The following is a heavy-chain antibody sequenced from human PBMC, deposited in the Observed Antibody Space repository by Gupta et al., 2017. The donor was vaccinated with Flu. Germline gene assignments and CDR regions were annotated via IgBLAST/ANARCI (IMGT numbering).Heavy chain of an antibody. V-gene: IGHV3-23*01. D-gene: IGHD2-2*01. CDR3: VNLGYCTSATCYVHAFDV. Sequence: KGLEWVASISDNGGSTYYADSVKGRFTISRDNSKNTLFLQMNSLGAEDTAVYYCVNLGYCTSATCYVHAFDVWGQGTTVTASS. CDR2: ISDNGGST. J-gene: IGHJ3*01.